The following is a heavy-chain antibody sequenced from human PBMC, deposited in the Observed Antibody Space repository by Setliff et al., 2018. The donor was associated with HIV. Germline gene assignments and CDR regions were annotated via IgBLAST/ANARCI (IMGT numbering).Heavy chain of an antibody. D-gene: IGHD6-19*01. V-gene: IGHV3-NL1*01. Sequence: PGGSLRLSCAASGFTLSSYVMHWVRQAPGKGLEWVSSITAGSSTTYYADSVKGRFTISRDNSKNTLYLQMNSLRPEDTAVYYCAKDLESSGWYRGYIDYWGQGTLVTVSS. CDR3: AKDLESSGWYRGYIDY. J-gene: IGHJ4*02. CDR1: GFTLSSYV. CDR2: ITAGSSTT.